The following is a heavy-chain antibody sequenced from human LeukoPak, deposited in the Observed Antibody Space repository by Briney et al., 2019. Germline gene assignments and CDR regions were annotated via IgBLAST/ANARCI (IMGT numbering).Heavy chain of an antibody. Sequence: SVKVSCKASGGTFSSYAISWVRQAPGQGLEWMGGIIPIFGTANYAQKFQGRVTITADESTSTAYMELSSLRSKDTAVYYCARDGRPMTIFGPTPHYYYYGMDVWGQGTTVTVSS. D-gene: IGHD3-3*01. CDR2: IIPIFGTA. V-gene: IGHV1-69*13. CDR1: GGTFSSYA. J-gene: IGHJ6*02. CDR3: ARDGRPMTIFGPTPHYYYYGMDV.